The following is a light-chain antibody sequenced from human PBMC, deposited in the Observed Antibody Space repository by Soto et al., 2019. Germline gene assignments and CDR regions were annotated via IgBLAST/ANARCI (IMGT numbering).Light chain of an antibody. CDR2: DAS. J-gene: IGKJ4*01. CDR3: QQYDNLPLT. V-gene: IGKV1-33*01. CDR1: QDISNY. Sequence: DIQMTQSPSSLSASVGERVTITCQASQDISNYLNWYQQKPGKAPKLLIYDASNLETGVPSRFSGSGSGTDFTFTISSLQPEDIATYYCQQYDNLPLTFGGGTKVVIK.